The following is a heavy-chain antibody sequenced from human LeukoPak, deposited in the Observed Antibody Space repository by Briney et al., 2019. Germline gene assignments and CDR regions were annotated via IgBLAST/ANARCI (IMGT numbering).Heavy chain of an antibody. J-gene: IGHJ6*03. CDR2: INHSGST. Sequence: PSETLSLTCTVSGGSISSGSYYWSWIRQPPGKGLEWIGEINHSGSTNYNPSLKSRVTISVDTSKNQFSLKLSSVTAADTAVYYCARLTSGSYYFHYYYYMDVWGKGTTVTISS. CDR1: GGSISSGSYY. V-gene: IGHV4-39*07. D-gene: IGHD1-26*01. CDR3: ARLTSGSYYFHYYYYMDV.